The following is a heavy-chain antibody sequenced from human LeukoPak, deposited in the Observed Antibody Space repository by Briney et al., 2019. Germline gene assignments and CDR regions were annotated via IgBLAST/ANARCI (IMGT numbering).Heavy chain of an antibody. Sequence: GESLKISCKGSGYSFTSYWIGWVRQMPGKGLEWMGIIYPGDSDTRYSPSFQGQVTISADKSISTAYLQWSSLKASDTAMYYCATSTYYYGSGSYYPGYYYGMDVWGKGTTVTVSS. CDR1: GYSFTSYW. CDR3: ATSTYYYGSGSYYPGYYYGMDV. D-gene: IGHD3-10*01. J-gene: IGHJ6*04. CDR2: IYPGDSDT. V-gene: IGHV5-51*01.